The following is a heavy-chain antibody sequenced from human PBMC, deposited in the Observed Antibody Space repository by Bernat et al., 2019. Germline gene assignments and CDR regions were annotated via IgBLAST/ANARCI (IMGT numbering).Heavy chain of an antibody. CDR2: IYSGGST. CDR1: GFTVSSNY. Sequence: EVQLVETGGGLIQPGGSLRLSCAASGFTVSSNYMSWVRQAPGKGLEWVPVIYSGGSTYYADSVKGRFTISRDNSKNTLYLQMNSLGAEDTAVYYCARGIAAGNDAFDIWGQGTMVTVSS. D-gene: IGHD6-13*01. V-gene: IGHV3-53*02. J-gene: IGHJ3*02. CDR3: ARGIAAGNDAFDI.